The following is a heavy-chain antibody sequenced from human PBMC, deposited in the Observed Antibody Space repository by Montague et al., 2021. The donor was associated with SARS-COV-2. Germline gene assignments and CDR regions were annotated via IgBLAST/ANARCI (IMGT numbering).Heavy chain of an antibody. CDR3: AKDITMIVVVPPPGY. J-gene: IGHJ4*02. CDR2: ISGSGGST. CDR1: GFTFSSYA. Sequence: SLRLSCAASGFTFSSYAMSWVRQAPGKGLEWVSAISGSGGSTYYADSVKGRFTISGDNSKNTLYLQMNSLRAEDTAVYYCAKDITMIVVVPPPGYWGQGTLVTVSS. D-gene: IGHD3-22*01. V-gene: IGHV3-23*01.